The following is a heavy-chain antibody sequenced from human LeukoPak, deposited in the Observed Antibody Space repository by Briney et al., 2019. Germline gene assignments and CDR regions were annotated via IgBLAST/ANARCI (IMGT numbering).Heavy chain of an antibody. CDR2: ISAYNGNT. CDR1: GYTFTSYG. V-gene: IGHV1-18*01. J-gene: IGHJ4*02. CDR3: TRGWAGSGWSNPFDY. Sequence: ASVRVSCKASGYTFTSYGISWVRQAPGQGLEWMGWISAYNGNTNYAYKLQGRVTMTTDTSTSTAYMKLRSLRSDDTAVYYCTRGWAGSGWSNPFDYWGQGTLVTVSS. D-gene: IGHD6-19*01.